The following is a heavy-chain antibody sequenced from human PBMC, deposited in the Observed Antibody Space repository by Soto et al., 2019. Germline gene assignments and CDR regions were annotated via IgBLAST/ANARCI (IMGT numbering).Heavy chain of an antibody. CDR1: GFTFSSYG. D-gene: IGHD6-19*01. V-gene: IGHV3-30*18. CDR2: ISHDGSNK. CDR3: AKEQVYWLVSQGYGMYV. J-gene: IGHJ6*02. Sequence: QVQLVESGGGVVQPGRSLRLSCAASGFTFSSYGMHWVRQAPGKGLEWVAVISHDGSNKYYPDSVKGRFTISRDNSNNMLYLQMNSLRDEDTAVYYCAKEQVYWLVSQGYGMYVWGQVATVTVCS.